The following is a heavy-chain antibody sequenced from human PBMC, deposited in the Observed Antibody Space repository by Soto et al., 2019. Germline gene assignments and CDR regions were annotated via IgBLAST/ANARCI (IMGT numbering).Heavy chain of an antibody. V-gene: IGHV1-18*01. D-gene: IGHD6-13*01. CDR2: ISAYNRNT. CDR3: ARDARSSTWYGDNDY. CDR1: GYMFTNYG. Sequence: QVPLVQSGSEVKKPGASVKVSCKTSGYMFTNYGVSWVRQAPGQGLEWMGWISAYNRNTNYSQKIQGRVTMTTDTPTSTAYMELGSLRSDDTAMYYCARDARSSTWYGDNDYWGQGTLVTVSS. J-gene: IGHJ4*02.